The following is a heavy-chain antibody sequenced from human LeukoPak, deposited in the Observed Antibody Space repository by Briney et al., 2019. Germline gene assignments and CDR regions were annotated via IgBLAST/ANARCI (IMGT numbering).Heavy chain of an antibody. CDR2: ISGSGGST. V-gene: IGHV3-23*01. D-gene: IGHD3-10*01. Sequence: AGGSLRLSCAASGFTVSSNYINWVRQAPGKGLEWVSAISGSGGSTYYADSVKGRFTISRDNSKNTLYLQMNSLRAEDTAVYYCAKGGIRGRGYYWGQGTLVTVSS. CDR1: GFTVSSNY. CDR3: AKGGIRGRGYY. J-gene: IGHJ4*02.